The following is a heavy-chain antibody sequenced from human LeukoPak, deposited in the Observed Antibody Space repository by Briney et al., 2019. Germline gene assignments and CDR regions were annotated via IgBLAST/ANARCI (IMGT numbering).Heavy chain of an antibody. CDR3: AGGDSGSDLDFRAVHTDL. D-gene: IGHD5-12*01. Sequence: SETLSLTCTLSGGSISSYYWSWIRQPAGKGLEWIGRIYARGSINYNPSLKSRVTISIDTSKNQFFLKLTSVTAADTAIYYCAGGDSGSDLDFRAVHTDLWVRGTLVTVSS. J-gene: IGHJ2*01. V-gene: IGHV4-4*07. CDR1: GGSISSYY. CDR2: IYARGSI.